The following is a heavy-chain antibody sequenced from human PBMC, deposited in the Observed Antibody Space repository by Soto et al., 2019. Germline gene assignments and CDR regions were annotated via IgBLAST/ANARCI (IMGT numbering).Heavy chain of an antibody. CDR1: VGYISSGGYY. V-gene: IGHV4-31*03. D-gene: IGHD5-18*01. Sequence: QVQLQESGPGLVKPSQTLSLTCTVSVGYISSGGYYWSWIRQHPGKGLEWIGYIYYSGSTYYNPSLKSRVTIPEAPSKNQFSRKLSSVTAAETAVYYRARGIRGYSLDVDYWGQGTLVTVSS. CDR3: ARGIRGYSLDVDY. CDR2: IYYSGST. J-gene: IGHJ4*02.